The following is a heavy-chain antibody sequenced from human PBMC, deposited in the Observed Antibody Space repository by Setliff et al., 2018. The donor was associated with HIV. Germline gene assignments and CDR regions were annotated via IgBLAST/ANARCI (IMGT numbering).Heavy chain of an antibody. Sequence: PGGSLRLSCAASGFTFSNYAMSWVRQAPGEGLEWVSAILSTGERTFYADSVKGRFTISRDNSKNTLYVQMNSLRADDTAIYYRVRDLTTIVTRKVFDIWGQGTMVTVSS. D-gene: IGHD4-4*01. V-gene: IGHV3-23*01. CDR1: GFTFSNYA. CDR2: ILSTGERT. J-gene: IGHJ3*02. CDR3: VRDLTTIVTRKVFDI.